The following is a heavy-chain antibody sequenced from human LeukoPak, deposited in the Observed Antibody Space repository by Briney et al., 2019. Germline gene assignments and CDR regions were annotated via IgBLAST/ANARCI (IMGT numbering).Heavy chain of an antibody. J-gene: IGHJ4*02. CDR1: GGSISSYY. D-gene: IGHD6-19*01. Sequence: SETLSLTCTVSGGSISSYYWSWIRQPPGKGLEWIGYIYYSGSTNYNPSLKSRLTISVDTSKNQFSLKLSSVTAADTAVYYCARRVAVAGAFGYWGQGTLVTVSS. V-gene: IGHV4-59*01. CDR3: ARRVAVAGAFGY. CDR2: IYYSGST.